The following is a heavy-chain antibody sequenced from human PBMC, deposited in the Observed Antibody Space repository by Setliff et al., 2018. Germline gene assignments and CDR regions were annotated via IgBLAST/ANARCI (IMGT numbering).Heavy chain of an antibody. CDR1: GYTFTGYY. CDR2: INPNSGGT. V-gene: IGHV1-2*02. D-gene: IGHD2-8*01. CDR3: ARRPHCTNGVCYYYFDY. J-gene: IGHJ4*02. Sequence: ASVKVSCKASGYTFTGYYMHWVRQAPGQGLEWMGWINPNSGGTNYAQKFQGRVTMTRDTSISTAYRELSRLRSDDTAVYYCARRPHCTNGVCYYYFDYWGQGTLVTVSS.